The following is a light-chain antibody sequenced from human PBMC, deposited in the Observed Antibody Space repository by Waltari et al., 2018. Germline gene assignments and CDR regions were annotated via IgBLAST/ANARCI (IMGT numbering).Light chain of an antibody. Sequence: DIQMTQSPSTLSASVGDRVTITCRASQSIGTLLAWYQQKPGKAPKFLFYEATTLENGGPSRFSGSGSGTEFTLTISCLQPDDVATYYCQRYNSYPITFGPGTKVDI. CDR1: QSIGTL. V-gene: IGKV1-5*03. J-gene: IGKJ3*01. CDR2: EAT. CDR3: QRYNSYPIT.